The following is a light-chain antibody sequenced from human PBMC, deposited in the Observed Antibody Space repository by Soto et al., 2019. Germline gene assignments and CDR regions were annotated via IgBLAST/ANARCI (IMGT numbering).Light chain of an antibody. CDR2: DAS. Sequence: IQMTQFPATLTASVGDRVTITCRASQSTANWLAWYQQKPGKAPKVVIYDASSLGSGVPSRFRGSGSGTEFTLTISSLQPDDFATYYCQHYTSFPYSFGQGTKVDIK. V-gene: IGKV1-5*01. J-gene: IGKJ2*03. CDR3: QHYTSFPYS. CDR1: QSTANW.